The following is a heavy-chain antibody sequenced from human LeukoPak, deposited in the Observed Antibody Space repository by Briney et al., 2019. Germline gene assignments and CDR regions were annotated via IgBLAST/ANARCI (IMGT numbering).Heavy chain of an antibody. D-gene: IGHD6-13*01. Sequence: GGSLRLSCAASGFIFSGYWMSWVRQAPGKGLEWVANMNQDGSEKYYVDSVKGRFTISRDNAKNSLYLQMNSLRAEDTAVYYCARDRDSSSWSSRRVGDYFDYWGQGTLVTVSS. CDR3: ARDRDSSSWSSRRVGDYFDY. CDR1: GFIFSGYW. CDR2: MNQDGSEK. V-gene: IGHV3-7*01. J-gene: IGHJ4*02.